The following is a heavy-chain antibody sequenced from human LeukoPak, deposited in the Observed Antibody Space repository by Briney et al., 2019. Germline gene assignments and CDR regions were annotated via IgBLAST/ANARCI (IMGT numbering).Heavy chain of an antibody. Sequence: ASETLSLTCTVSGYSISSGYFWGWIRQPPGKGLECIGYIYHSGSTKYNPSLKSRVTISVDTSKNQFSLKMSSVTAADTAVYYCARDGYSGNDGLWGQGTLVTVSS. CDR2: IYHSGST. V-gene: IGHV4-38-2*02. D-gene: IGHD5-12*01. CDR3: ARDGYSGNDGL. J-gene: IGHJ4*02. CDR1: GYSISSGYF.